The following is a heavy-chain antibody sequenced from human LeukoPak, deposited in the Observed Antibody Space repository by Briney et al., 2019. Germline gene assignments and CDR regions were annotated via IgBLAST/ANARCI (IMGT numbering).Heavy chain of an antibody. V-gene: IGHV1-69*13. CDR1: GGTFSSYA. D-gene: IGHD5-18*01. Sequence: ASVKVSCKASGGTFSSYAISWVRQAPGQGLEWMGGIIPIFGTANYAQKFQGRVTITADESTSTAYMELSSLRSEDTVVYYCARKEGRGYSFDPWGQGTLVTVSS. CDR3: ARKEGRGYSFDP. J-gene: IGHJ5*02. CDR2: IIPIFGTA.